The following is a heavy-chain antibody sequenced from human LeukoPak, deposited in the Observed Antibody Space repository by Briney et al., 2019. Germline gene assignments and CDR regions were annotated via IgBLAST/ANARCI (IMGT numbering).Heavy chain of an antibody. CDR3: ARYCTSTSCFLTRVFDS. V-gene: IGHV4-39*01. Sequence: PSETLSLTCTVSGGSISSISYYVGWIRQPPGKGLEWIGSIYYSGSAYYNPSLKSRVTISVDTSNNQFSLELSSVTAADTAVYYCARYCTSTSCFLTRVFDSWGQGTLVTVSS. CDR1: GGSISSISYY. D-gene: IGHD2-2*01. CDR2: IYYSGSA. J-gene: IGHJ4*02.